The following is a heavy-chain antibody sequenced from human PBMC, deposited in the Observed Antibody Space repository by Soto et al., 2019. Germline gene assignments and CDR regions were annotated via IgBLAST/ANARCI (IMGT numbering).Heavy chain of an antibody. V-gene: IGHV3-23*01. J-gene: IGHJ4*02. CDR3: VTASRASCYSDSRY. D-gene: IGHD2-15*01. Sequence: EVQLLESGGGLVQPGGSLRLSCAASGFTFTNYAMNWVRQAPGKGLEWVSSISGSGDSIYHADSVKGRFTISRDISKNTLYLQMNSLRADDTTIYYCVTASRASCYSDSRYWGQGTLVTVSS. CDR2: ISGSGDSI. CDR1: GFTFTNYA.